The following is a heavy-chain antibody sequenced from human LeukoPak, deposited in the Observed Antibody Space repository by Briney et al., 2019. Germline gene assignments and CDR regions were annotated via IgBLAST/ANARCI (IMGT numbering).Heavy chain of an antibody. CDR2: INPNSGGT. J-gene: IGHJ4*02. CDR3: GRGGTLDY. D-gene: IGHD1-1*01. CDR1: GYTFTGYQ. Sequence: ASVKVPCKASGYTFTGYQMHWVRQTPGQGFEWMGWINPNSGGTSYAQKFQGRVTMTRDTSISTAYMELSRLRSDDTAVYYCGRGGTLDYWGQGTLVTVSP. V-gene: IGHV1-2*02.